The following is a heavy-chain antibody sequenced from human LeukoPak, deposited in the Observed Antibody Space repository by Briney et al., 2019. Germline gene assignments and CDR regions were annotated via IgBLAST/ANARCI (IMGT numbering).Heavy chain of an antibody. CDR1: GFTFSSYA. CDR3: AKDMAPNHYYSSAVDY. D-gene: IGHD3-22*01. CDR2: ISGGVGGT. V-gene: IGHV3-23*01. Sequence: PGGSLRLSCAASGFTFSSYAMSWVRQAPGKGLEWVSSISGGVGGTYFADSVKGRFTISRDNSKNTVYMEMNSLTVEDTAVYYCAKDMAPNHYYSSAVDYWGQGTLVTVSS. J-gene: IGHJ4*02.